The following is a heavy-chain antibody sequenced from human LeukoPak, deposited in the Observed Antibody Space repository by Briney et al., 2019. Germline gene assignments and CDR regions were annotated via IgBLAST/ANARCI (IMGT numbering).Heavy chain of an antibody. CDR2: IIPIFGTA. J-gene: IGHJ3*02. V-gene: IGHV1-69*05. CDR1: GGTFSSYA. CDR3: ARDTPSYFGSPRGRDTGFGAFDI. D-gene: IGHD2/OR15-2a*01. Sequence: SVKVSCKASGGTFSSYAISWVRQAPGQGLEWMGGIIPIFGTANYAQKFQGRVTITTDESTSTAYMELSSLRSEDTAVYYCARDTPSYFGSPRGRDTGFGAFDIWGQGTMVTVSS.